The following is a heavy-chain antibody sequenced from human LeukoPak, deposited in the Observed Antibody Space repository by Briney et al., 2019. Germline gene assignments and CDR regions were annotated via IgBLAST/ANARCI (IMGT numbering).Heavy chain of an antibody. Sequence: ASVKVSCKASGYTYTHHGITWVRQAPGQGLEWMGWISAYNGDTKYAQDLQGRVTLTTDATTTTAYMELRGLRPDDTAVYFCARDPSINSGRYQYFDLWGRGTLVTVSS. V-gene: IGHV1-18*01. CDR3: ARDPSINSGRYQYFDL. J-gene: IGHJ2*01. CDR2: ISAYNGDT. D-gene: IGHD6-19*01. CDR1: GYTYTHHG.